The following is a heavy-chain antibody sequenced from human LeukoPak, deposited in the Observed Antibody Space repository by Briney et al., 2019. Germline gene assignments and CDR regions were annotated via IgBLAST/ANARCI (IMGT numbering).Heavy chain of an antibody. CDR1: GFTFSSYA. Sequence: GGSLRLSCAASGFTFSSYAMSWVRQAPGKGLEWVSAISGSGGSTYYADSVKGRFTISRDNSKNTLYLQKNSLRAEDTAVYYCAKDRGWPTVYWYFDLWGRGTLVTVSS. V-gene: IGHV3-23*01. J-gene: IGHJ2*01. D-gene: IGHD2-15*01. CDR3: AKDRGWPTVYWYFDL. CDR2: ISGSGGST.